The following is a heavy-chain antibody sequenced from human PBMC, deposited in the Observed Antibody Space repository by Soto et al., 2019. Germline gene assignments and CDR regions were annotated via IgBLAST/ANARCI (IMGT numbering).Heavy chain of an antibody. V-gene: IGHV4-31*03. CDR3: ARGPGFDWLFDY. J-gene: IGHJ4*02. CDR2: IYYSGST. Sequence: TLSLTCTVSGGSISSGGYYWSWIRQHPGKGLEWIGYIYYSGSTYYNPSLKSRVTISVDTSKNQFSLKLSSVTAADTAVYYCARGPGFDWLFDYWGQGTLVTVSS. CDR1: GGSISSGGYY. D-gene: IGHD3-9*01.